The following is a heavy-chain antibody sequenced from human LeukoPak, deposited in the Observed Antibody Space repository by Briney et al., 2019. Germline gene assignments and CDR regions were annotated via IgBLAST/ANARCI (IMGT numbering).Heavy chain of an antibody. CDR1: GGSISSYY. CDR3: ARTTEAHSWRTRYYDYYMDV. J-gene: IGHJ6*03. V-gene: IGHV4-4*07. D-gene: IGHD6-13*01. Sequence: TSETLSLTCTVSGGSISSYYWSWIRQPAGKGLEWIGRIYTSGSTNYNPSLKSRVTMSVDTSKNQFSLKLSSVTAADTAVYYCARTTEAHSWRTRYYDYYMDVWGKGTTVTVSS. CDR2: IYTSGST.